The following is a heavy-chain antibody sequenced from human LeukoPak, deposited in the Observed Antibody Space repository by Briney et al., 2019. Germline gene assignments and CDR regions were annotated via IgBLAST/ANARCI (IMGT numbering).Heavy chain of an antibody. Sequence: GGSLRLSCAASGFTFSTYNMNWVRQAPGKGLEWVSSITSSSSYIYYADSVKGRFTISRDNAKNSLYLQMNSLRAEDTALYYCAKDYYDSSGYLGAFDIWGQGTMVTVSS. J-gene: IGHJ3*02. CDR3: AKDYYDSSGYLGAFDI. CDR2: ITSSSSYI. D-gene: IGHD3-22*01. CDR1: GFTFSTYN. V-gene: IGHV3-21*04.